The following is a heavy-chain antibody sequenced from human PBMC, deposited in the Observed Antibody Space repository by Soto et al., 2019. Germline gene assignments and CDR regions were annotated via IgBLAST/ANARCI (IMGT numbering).Heavy chain of an antibody. J-gene: IGHJ3*02. D-gene: IGHD2-2*02. CDR1: GFTFSSYG. V-gene: IGHV3-33*08. CDR2: IWYDGSNK. CDR3: ASLLDCSSTSCYKDDAFDI. Sequence: GGSLRLSCAASGFTFSSYGMHWVRQAPGKGLEWVAVIWYDGSNKYYADSVKGRFTISRDNSKNTLYLQMNSLRAEDTAVYYCASLLDCSSTSCYKDDAFDIWGQGTMVTVSS.